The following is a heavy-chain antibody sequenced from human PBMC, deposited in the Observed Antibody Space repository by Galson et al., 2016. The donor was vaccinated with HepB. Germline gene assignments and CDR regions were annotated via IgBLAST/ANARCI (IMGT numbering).Heavy chain of an antibody. V-gene: IGHV3-30*04. CDR1: GFRFSSYS. J-gene: IGHJ3*02. CDR3: AREGWQAGDAYDI. D-gene: IGHD5-24*01. CDR2: ISDDGKKT. Sequence: SLRLSCAASGFRFSSYSIHWVRQTPDKGLECVAIISDDGKKTYYGDSVKGRFSISRDNSKNTLYLQMSSLRVGDTGIYYCAREGWQAGDAYDIWGQGIMVTVS.